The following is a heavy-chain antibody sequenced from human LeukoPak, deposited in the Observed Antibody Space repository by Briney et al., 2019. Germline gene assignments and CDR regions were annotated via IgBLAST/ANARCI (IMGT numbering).Heavy chain of an antibody. D-gene: IGHD6-13*01. Sequence: GGSLRLSCPASGXTFSNAWMSWVRQAPGKGLEWVGRIKSKTDGGTPDYAAPVKRRFTISRDDSKNTLYLQMNSLKTEDTAVYYCTGVSRSSWYDYWGQGTLVTVSS. CDR2: IKSKTDGGTP. V-gene: IGHV3-15*01. J-gene: IGHJ4*02. CDR3: TGVSRSSWYDY. CDR1: GXTFSNAW.